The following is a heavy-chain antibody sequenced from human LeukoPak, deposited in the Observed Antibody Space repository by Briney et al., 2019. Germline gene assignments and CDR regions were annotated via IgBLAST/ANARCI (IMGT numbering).Heavy chain of an antibody. V-gene: IGHV1-2*02. D-gene: IGHD1-26*01. J-gene: IGHJ4*02. CDR2: INPNSGGT. CDR1: GYTFTGYY. Sequence: ASVKVSCKASGYTFTGYYMHWVRQAPGQGLEWMGWINPNSGGTNYAQKFQGRVTKTRDTSISTAYMELSRLRSDDTAVYYCARGRIVGATTLGYWGQGTLVTVSS. CDR3: ARGRIVGATTLGY.